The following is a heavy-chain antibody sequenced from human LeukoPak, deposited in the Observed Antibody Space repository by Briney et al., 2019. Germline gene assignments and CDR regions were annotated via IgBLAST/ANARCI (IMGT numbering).Heavy chain of an antibody. J-gene: IGHJ4*02. CDR2: ISESSDTI. Sequence: GGSLRLSCAASGFTFNTYSMNWVRQAPGKGLEWISYISESSDTIYYADSVKGRFTISRDNAKNSLYLQLNSLRAEDTALYYCARRFDYWGQGTLVTVSS. CDR3: ARRFDY. V-gene: IGHV3-48*01. CDR1: GFTFNTYS.